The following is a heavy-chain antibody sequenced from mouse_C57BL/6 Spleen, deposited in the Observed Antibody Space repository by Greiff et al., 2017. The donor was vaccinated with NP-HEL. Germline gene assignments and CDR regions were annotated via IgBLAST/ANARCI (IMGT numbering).Heavy chain of an antibody. D-gene: IGHD1-1*01. CDR2: IRLKSDNYAT. CDR3: TGGLLLRSGAWFAY. J-gene: IGHJ3*01. CDR1: GFTFSNYW. Sequence: EVMLVESGGGFVQPGGSMKLSCVASGFTFSNYWMNWVRQSPGKGLEWVAQIRLKSDNYATHYAESVKGRFTISRDDSKSSVYLQMNNLRAEDTGIYYCTGGLLLRSGAWFAYWGQGTLVTVSA. V-gene: IGHV6-3*01.